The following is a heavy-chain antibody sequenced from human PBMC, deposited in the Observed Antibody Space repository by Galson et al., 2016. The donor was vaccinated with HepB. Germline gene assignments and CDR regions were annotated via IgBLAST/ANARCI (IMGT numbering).Heavy chain of an antibody. CDR2: ISWNSGSI. D-gene: IGHD2-15*01. V-gene: IGHV3-9*01. J-gene: IGHJ2*01. CDR3: AKAISALLRLWYFDL. CDR1: GFTFDDYA. Sequence: SLRLSCAASGFTFDDYAMHWVRQAPGKGLEWVSGISWNSGSIGYADSVKGRFTISRDNAKNSLYLQMNSLRAEDTALYYCAKAISALLRLWYFDLWGRGTLVTVSS.